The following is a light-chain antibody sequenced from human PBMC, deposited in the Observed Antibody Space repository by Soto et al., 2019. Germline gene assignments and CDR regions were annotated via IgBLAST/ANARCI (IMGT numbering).Light chain of an antibody. CDR3: RQYGGVPYT. V-gene: IGKV3-20*01. CDR2: GAS. Sequence: EIVLTQSPGTLSLSPGQRATLSCRASESISRDNLAWYQQRLGQAPRLLIYGASSGATGIPDRFSGSGSGTDFTLTISRLEPEDFAIYYCRQYGGVPYTFGQGTKLEIK. CDR1: ESISRDN. J-gene: IGKJ2*01.